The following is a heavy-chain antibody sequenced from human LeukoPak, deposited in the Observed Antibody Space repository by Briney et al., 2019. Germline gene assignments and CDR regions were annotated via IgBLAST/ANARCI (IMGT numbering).Heavy chain of an antibody. CDR1: GFSFGSYS. CDR3: ARGLYYDSSGYYY. D-gene: IGHD3-22*01. J-gene: IGHJ4*02. CDR2: VGIISDTV. V-gene: IGHV3-48*04. Sequence: GGSLRLSCAASGFSFGSYSVNWVRQAPGKGLEWISFVGIISDTVYYADSVKGRFTISRDNAQNSLYLQMNSLRAEDTAVYYCARGLYYDSSGYYYWGQGTLVTVSS.